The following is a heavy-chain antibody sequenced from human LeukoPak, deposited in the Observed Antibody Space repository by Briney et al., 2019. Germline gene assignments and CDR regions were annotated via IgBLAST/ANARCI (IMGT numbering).Heavy chain of an antibody. CDR1: GFTFSSYG. Sequence: GGSLRLSCAASGFTFSSYGMHWVRQAPGKGLEWVAVIWYDGSNKYYADSVKGRFTISRDNAKNSLYLQMNSLRAEDTAVYYCAPGPPYVTWGQGTLVTVSS. V-gene: IGHV3-33*03. CDR3: APGPPYVT. CDR2: IWYDGSNK. D-gene: IGHD3-16*01. J-gene: IGHJ5*02.